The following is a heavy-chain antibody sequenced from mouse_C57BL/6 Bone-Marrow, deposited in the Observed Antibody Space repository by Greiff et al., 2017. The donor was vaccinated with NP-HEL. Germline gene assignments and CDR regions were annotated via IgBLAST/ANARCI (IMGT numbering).Heavy chain of an antibody. D-gene: IGHD1-1*01. CDR1: GFTFSDFY. CDR3: ARDVSYYGSSYPFAY. V-gene: IGHV7-1*01. J-gene: IGHJ3*01. CDR2: SRNKANDYTT. Sequence: KVVESGGGLVQSGRSLRLSCATSGFTFSDFYMEWVRQAPGKGLEWIAASRNKANDYTTEYSASVKGRFIVSRDTSQSILYLQMNALRAEDTAIYYCARDVSYYGSSYPFAYWGQGTLVTVSA.